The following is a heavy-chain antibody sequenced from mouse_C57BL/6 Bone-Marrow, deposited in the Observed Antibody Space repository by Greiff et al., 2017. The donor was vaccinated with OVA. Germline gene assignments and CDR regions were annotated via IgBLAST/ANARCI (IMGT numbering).Heavy chain of an antibody. Sequence: QVQLQQPGAELVKPGASVKMSCKASGYTFTRYWIHWVKQRPGQGLEWIGEIYPGSGSIKYNEKFKGKATLTVDKSSSTAYMQLSSLTSEDAAVYYCAREKVTVMRSFDDWGKGTLVTVSA. D-gene: IGHD1-3*01. CDR2: IYPGSGSI. J-gene: IGHJ3*01. CDR1: GYTFTRYW. V-gene: IGHV1-55*01. CDR3: AREKVTVMRSFDD.